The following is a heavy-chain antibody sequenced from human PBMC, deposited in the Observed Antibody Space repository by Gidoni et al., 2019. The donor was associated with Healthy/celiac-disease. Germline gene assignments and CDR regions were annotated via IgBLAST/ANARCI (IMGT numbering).Heavy chain of an antibody. V-gene: IGHV4-31*03. D-gene: IGHD4-17*01. CDR2: IYYSGST. Sequence: QVQLQKSGPGLVKPSQTLSLTCTVSGGSISSGGYYWSWIRQHPGKGLEWIGYIYYSGSTYYNPPLKSRVTISVDTSKNQFSLKLSSVTAADTAVYYCARYTVTTDPHAFDIWGQGTMVTVSS. CDR1: GGSISSGGYY. CDR3: ARYTVTTDPHAFDI. J-gene: IGHJ3*02.